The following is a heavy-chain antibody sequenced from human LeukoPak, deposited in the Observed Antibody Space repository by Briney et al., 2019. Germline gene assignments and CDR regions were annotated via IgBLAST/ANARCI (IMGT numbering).Heavy chain of an antibody. CDR2: IYPGDSDT. D-gene: IGHD1-26*01. Sequence: GESLKISCQGSGYSFTSNWIGWVRQMPGKGLEWMGIIYPGDSDTRYSPSFQGQVTISADKSISTAYLQWSSLKASDTAMYFCARHSAGTTMRTAFDIWGQGTMVTVSS. CDR1: GYSFTSNW. CDR3: ARHSAGTTMRTAFDI. J-gene: IGHJ3*02. V-gene: IGHV5-51*01.